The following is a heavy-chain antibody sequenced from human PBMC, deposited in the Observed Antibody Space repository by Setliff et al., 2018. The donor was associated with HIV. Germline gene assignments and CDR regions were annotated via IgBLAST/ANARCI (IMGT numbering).Heavy chain of an antibody. J-gene: IGHJ3*02. CDR3: ARDPYCYDSSGYGPRAFDI. CDR1: GFTFSSYS. V-gene: IGHV3-21*01. Sequence: GGSLRLSCAASGFTFSSYSMNWVRQAPGKWLEWVSAISSSSSYIFYADSVKGRFTISRDNAKNSLYLQMNSPRAEDTAVYYCARDPYCYDSSGYGPRAFDIWGQGTMVTVSS. CDR2: ISSSSSYI. D-gene: IGHD3-22*01.